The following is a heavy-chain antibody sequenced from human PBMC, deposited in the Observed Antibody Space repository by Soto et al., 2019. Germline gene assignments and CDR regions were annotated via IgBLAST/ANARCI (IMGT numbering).Heavy chain of an antibody. CDR1: GGSFSGCY. D-gene: IGHD3-9*01. Sequence: SETLSLTCAVYGGSFSGCYWSWIRQPPGKGLEWIGEINHSGSTNYNPSLKSRVTISVDTSKNQFSLKLSSVTAADTAVYYCARQVAYDILTGRPLYGMDVWGQGTTVTVSS. CDR3: ARQVAYDILTGRPLYGMDV. V-gene: IGHV4-34*01. J-gene: IGHJ6*02. CDR2: INHSGST.